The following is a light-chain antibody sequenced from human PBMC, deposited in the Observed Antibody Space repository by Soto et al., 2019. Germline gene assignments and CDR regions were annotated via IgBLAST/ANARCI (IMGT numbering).Light chain of an antibody. J-gene: IGKJ2*01. Sequence: EIVMTQSPATLSVSPGERVTLSCRASQSVSRNLAWFQQEPGQAPRPLIYDASTRATGIPARFSGSGSGTEFTLTISSLQSEDFAVYFCLQYDNWPPYTFGQGTKVDIK. CDR3: LQYDNWPPYT. CDR1: QSVSRN. V-gene: IGKV3-15*01. CDR2: DAS.